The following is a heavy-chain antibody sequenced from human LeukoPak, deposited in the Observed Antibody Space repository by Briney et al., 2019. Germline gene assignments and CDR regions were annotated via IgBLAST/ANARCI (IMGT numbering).Heavy chain of an antibody. CDR3: AKGLQYDSGSLLGLDY. D-gene: IGHD1-26*01. V-gene: IGHV3-9*01. CDR2: ISWNSGSI. Sequence: SLTLSCAASGFSFSTYAMTWVRQAPGKGLEWVSGISWNSGSIGYADSVKGRFTISRDNAKNSLYLQMNSLRAEDTALYYCAKGLQYDSGSLLGLDYWGQGTLVTVSS. J-gene: IGHJ4*02. CDR1: GFSFSTYA.